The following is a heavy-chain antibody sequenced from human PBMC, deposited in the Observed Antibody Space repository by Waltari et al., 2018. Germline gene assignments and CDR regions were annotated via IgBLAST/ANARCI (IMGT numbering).Heavy chain of an antibody. V-gene: IGHV4-61*02. Sequence: QLQLQESAPGLVKPSQTLSLTCTVSGDSSSSGSYHWSWIRQPAGQGLEWIGHIYTRGSTNYNPSLNSRVTISIDTSRNHFSLKLSSVTAADTAVYYCARDLSPPNWSDPWRQGTLVTVSS. CDR1: GDSSSSGSYH. CDR3: ARDLSPPNWSDP. J-gene: IGHJ5*02. D-gene: IGHD3-3*02. CDR2: IYTRGST.